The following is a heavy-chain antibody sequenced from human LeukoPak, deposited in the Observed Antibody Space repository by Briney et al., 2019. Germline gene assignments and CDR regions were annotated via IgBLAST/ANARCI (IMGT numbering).Heavy chain of an antibody. CDR1: SGSISGHY. J-gene: IGHJ4*02. D-gene: IGHD6-19*01. CDR3: ARHSSGWYYVDY. CDR2: IYYSGST. Sequence: SETLSLTCTVSSGSISGHYWSWIRQPPGEGLEWIGNIYYSGSTNYNPFLKSRLTISVDTSKNQFSLKLSSVTAADTAVYYCARHSSGWYYVDYWGQGTLVTVSS. V-gene: IGHV4-59*11.